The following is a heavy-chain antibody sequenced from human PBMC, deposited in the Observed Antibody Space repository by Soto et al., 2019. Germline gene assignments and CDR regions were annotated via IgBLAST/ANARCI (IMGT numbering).Heavy chain of an antibody. CDR3: AKGGQQQLIRVWFDP. CDR1: GFTFSSYA. CDR2: ISGGGGTT. J-gene: IGHJ5*02. D-gene: IGHD6-13*01. V-gene: IGHV3-23*01. Sequence: EVQLWESGGGLVQPGGSLRLSCAASGFTFSSYAMSWVRQAPGKGLEWVSVISGGGGTTYYADSVKGRFTISRDNSKNTLYLQINSLSAEDTAVYYCAKGGQQQLIRVWFDPWGQGTLVTVSS.